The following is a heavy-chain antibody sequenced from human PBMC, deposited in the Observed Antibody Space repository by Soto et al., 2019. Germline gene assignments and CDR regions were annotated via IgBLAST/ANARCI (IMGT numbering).Heavy chain of an antibody. Sequence: GGSLRHSCAASGVTGISNYMSWVRQAPGKGLEWVSVIYSGGSTYYADSVKGRFTISRDNSKNTLYLQMNSLRAEDTAVYYCASSLFTDIYYFDYWGQGTLVTVSS. J-gene: IGHJ4*02. CDR3: ASSLFTDIYYFDY. CDR2: IYSGGST. D-gene: IGHD2-15*01. CDR1: GVTGISNY. V-gene: IGHV3-53*01.